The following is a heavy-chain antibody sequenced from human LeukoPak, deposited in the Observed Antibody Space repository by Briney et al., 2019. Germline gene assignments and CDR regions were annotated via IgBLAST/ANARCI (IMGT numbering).Heavy chain of an antibody. V-gene: IGHV3-21*01. Sequence: GGSLRLSCAASGFTFSNAWMSWVRQAPGKGLEWVSSISTSSSYIYYADSVKGRFTISRDNAKNSLYLQMNSLRAEDTAVYYCARVSVGATTAAFDIWGQGTMVTVSS. CDR1: GFTFSNAW. J-gene: IGHJ3*02. CDR2: ISTSSSYI. D-gene: IGHD1-26*01. CDR3: ARVSVGATTAAFDI.